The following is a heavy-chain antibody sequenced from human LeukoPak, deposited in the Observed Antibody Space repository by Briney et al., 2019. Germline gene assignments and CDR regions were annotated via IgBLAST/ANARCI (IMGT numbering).Heavy chain of an antibody. Sequence: GGSLRLSCAASGFTFSDYYMSWIRQAPGKGLEWVSYISSSGSIIYYADSVKGRFTISRDNAKNSLYLQMNSLRAEDTAVYYCARDQAVAAYDAFDIWGQGTMVTVSS. CDR2: ISSSGSII. CDR1: GFTFSDYY. D-gene: IGHD6-19*01. CDR3: ARDQAVAAYDAFDI. J-gene: IGHJ3*02. V-gene: IGHV3-11*01.